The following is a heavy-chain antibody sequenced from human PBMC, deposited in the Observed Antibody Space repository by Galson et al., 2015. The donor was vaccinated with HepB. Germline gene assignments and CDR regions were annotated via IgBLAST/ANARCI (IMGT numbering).Heavy chain of an antibody. CDR2: IYNRGSN. J-gene: IGHJ5*02. V-gene: IGHV4-30-4*01. CDR1: GFIVSGDD. CDR3: ARAQSGYNLDWLDP. Sequence: GFIVSGDDTSWVRQPPGKGLEWIRYIYNRGSNYYNPSLKSRLTISLDTSRSQFSLKLSSVTAADTAVYYCARAQSGYNLDWLDPWGQGTLVTVSS. D-gene: IGHD5-18*01.